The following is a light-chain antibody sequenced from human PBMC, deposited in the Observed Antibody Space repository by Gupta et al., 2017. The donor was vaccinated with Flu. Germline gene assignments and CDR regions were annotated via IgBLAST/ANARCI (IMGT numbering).Light chain of an antibody. Sequence: QSALTQPASVSGSPGQSISISCTGTSSDVGGYNLVSWYQHRPGKAPKLVIYEDSKRPSGVSNRFSGSKSGNTASLTISGLQAEDEADYYCCSYAGSSTSLYVFGIGTKVTVL. V-gene: IGLV2-23*01. CDR3: CSYAGSSTSLYV. CDR1: SSDVGGYNL. J-gene: IGLJ1*01. CDR2: EDS.